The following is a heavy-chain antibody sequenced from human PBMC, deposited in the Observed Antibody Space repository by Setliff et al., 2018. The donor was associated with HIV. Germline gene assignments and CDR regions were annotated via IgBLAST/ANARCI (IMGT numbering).Heavy chain of an antibody. CDR1: GYTFTSYG. CDR2: ISAYNGNT. J-gene: IGHJ6*02. CDR3: ARDRKISAAGRPYYYGMDV. V-gene: IGHV1-18*01. D-gene: IGHD6-13*01. Sequence: GASVKVSCKASGYTFTSYGISWVRQAPGQGLEWMGWISAYNGNTNYAQKLQGRVTMTTDTSTSTAYMELRSLRSDDTAVYYCARDRKISAAGRPYYYGMDVWGQGTTVTVSS.